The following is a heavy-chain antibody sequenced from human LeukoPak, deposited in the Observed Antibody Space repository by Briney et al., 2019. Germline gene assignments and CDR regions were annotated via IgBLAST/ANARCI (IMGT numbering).Heavy chain of an antibody. CDR2: IYYSGST. CDR3: ARSITSSWYGDFQH. V-gene: IGHV4-59*12. Sequence: SETLSLPCTVSGGSMSGYFWSWIRQPPGKGLEWIGYIYYSGSTNYNPSLKSRVTISVDTSKNQFSLKLSSVTAADTAVYYCARSITSSWYGDFQHWGQGTLVTVSS. D-gene: IGHD6-13*01. CDR1: GGSMSGYF. J-gene: IGHJ1*01.